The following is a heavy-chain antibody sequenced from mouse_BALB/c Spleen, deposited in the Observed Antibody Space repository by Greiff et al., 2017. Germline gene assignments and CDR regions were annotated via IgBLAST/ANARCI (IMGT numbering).Heavy chain of an antibody. Sequence: VKLQESGAELVRPGTSVKVSCKASGYAFTNYLIEWVKQRPGQGLEWIGVINPGSGGTNYNEKFKGKATLTADKSSSTAYMQLSSLTSDDSAVYFCARSRIYYAFDYWGQGTTLTVSS. V-gene: IGHV1-54*01. D-gene: IGHD1-1*01. CDR3: ARSRIYYAFDY. CDR1: GYAFTNYL. J-gene: IGHJ2*01. CDR2: INPGSGGT.